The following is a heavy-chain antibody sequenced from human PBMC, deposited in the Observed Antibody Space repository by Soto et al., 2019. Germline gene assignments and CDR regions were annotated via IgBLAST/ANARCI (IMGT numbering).Heavy chain of an antibody. J-gene: IGHJ6*01. Sequence: GESLKISCKGSGYSFTSYWIGWLRQMPVKGLEWMGIIYPGDSDTRYSPSFQGQVTISADKSISTAYLQWSSLKASDTAMYYCATAARAIDRGVINYYRIDVWGQGTTVTVSS. CDR3: ATAARAIDRGVINYYRIDV. CDR1: GYSFTSYW. CDR2: IYPGDSDT. V-gene: IGHV5-51*01. D-gene: IGHD3-10*01.